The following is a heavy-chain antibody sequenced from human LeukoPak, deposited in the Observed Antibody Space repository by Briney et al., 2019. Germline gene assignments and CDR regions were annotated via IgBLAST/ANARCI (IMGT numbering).Heavy chain of an antibody. CDR1: GFTFSSYS. D-gene: IGHD1-26*01. Sequence: GGSLRLSCAASGFTFSSYSMNWVRQAPGKGLGWVSSISSSSSYIYYADSVKGRFTISRDNAKNSLYLQMNSLRAEDTAVYYCASGAYSGSHPGNWFDPWGQGTLVTVSS. CDR3: ASGAYSGSHPGNWFDP. V-gene: IGHV3-21*01. J-gene: IGHJ5*02. CDR2: ISSSSSYI.